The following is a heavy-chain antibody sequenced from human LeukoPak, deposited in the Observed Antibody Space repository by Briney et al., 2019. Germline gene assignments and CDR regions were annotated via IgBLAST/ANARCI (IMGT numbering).Heavy chain of an antibody. CDR1: GFIFSSFG. CDR3: AKLGGSTSCCDAFDI. Sequence: GRSLRLSCAASGFIFSSFGMHWVRQAPGKGLEWVAAIWYDGNNKYYADSVKGRFTISRDNSRNTLYLQMNSLRAEDTAVYYCAKLGGSTSCCDAFDIWGQGTMVTVSS. D-gene: IGHD2-2*01. CDR2: IWYDGNNK. V-gene: IGHV3-33*03. J-gene: IGHJ3*02.